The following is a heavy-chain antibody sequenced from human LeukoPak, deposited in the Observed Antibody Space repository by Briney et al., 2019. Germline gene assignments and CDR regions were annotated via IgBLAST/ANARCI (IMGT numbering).Heavy chain of an antibody. CDR3: ARAGYCSGGSCYSLFSGWFDP. CDR2: IYHSGST. V-gene: IGHV4-38-2*02. D-gene: IGHD2-15*01. CDR1: GYSISSGYY. J-gene: IGHJ5*02. Sequence: SETLSLTCTVSGYSISSGYYWGWIRQPPGKGLEWIGSIYHSGSTNYNPSLKSRVTISVDTSKNQFSLKLSSVTAADTAVYYCARAGYCSGGSCYSLFSGWFDPWGQGTLVTVSS.